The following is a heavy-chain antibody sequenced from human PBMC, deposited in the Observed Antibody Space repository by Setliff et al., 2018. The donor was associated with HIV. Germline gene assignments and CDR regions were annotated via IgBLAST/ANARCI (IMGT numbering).Heavy chain of an antibody. D-gene: IGHD3-3*01. Sequence: GGSLRLSCAASGFSVSSTYMNWVRQAPGKGLEWVSTIYSGGSTYHADSVKGRFTLSRDTSKNTLFLQMNSLRPEDAAVYYCAGVRLYNTALDYWGQGTLVTVSS. CDR1: GFSVSSTY. J-gene: IGHJ4*02. V-gene: IGHV3-53*05. CDR2: IYSGGST. CDR3: AGVRLYNTALDY.